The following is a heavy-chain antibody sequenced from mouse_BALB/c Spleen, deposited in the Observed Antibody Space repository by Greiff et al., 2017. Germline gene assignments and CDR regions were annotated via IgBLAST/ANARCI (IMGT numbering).Heavy chain of an antibody. V-gene: IGHV5-6-3*01. D-gene: IGHD3-3*01. CDR2: INSNGGST. Sequence: EVQVVESGGGLVQPGGSLKLSCAASGFTFSSYGMSWVRQTPDKRLELVATINSNGGSTYYPDSVKGRFTISTDNAKNTLYLQMSSLKSEDTAMYYCDRTAGDSYYFDYWGQGTTLTVSS. J-gene: IGHJ2*01. CDR3: DRTAGDSYYFDY. CDR1: GFTFSSYG.